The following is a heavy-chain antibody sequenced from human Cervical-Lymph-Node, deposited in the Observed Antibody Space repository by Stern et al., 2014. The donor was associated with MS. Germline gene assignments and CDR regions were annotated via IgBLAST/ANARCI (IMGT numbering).Heavy chain of an antibody. CDR3: AKAAPFDDFWSSYPYYYYAMDV. J-gene: IGHJ6*02. D-gene: IGHD3-3*01. CDR2: ISYHGSTI. V-gene: IGHV3-30*18. Sequence: VQLVQSGGGVVQPGRSLRLSCATSGFTFSYSSMHWVRQAPGKGLEWVALISYHGSTIKYADSVKGRFTISRDNAKDTLFLHMSSLTAEDTAVYYCAKAAPFDDFWSSYPYYYYAMDVWGQGTTVTVS. CDR1: GFTFSYSS.